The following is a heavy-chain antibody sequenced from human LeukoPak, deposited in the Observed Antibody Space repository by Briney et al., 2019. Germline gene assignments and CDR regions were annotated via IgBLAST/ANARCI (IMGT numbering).Heavy chain of an antibody. Sequence: PSETLSLTCAVYIDSFTNYYWNWIRQTPGKGLEWIGEVNDSGGTNINPSLRSRVTISVDTSENQFSLKLSSVTAADTAVYYCASVSKDTAMSKQRGVDYWGQGTLVTVSS. CDR1: IDSFTNYY. V-gene: IGHV4-34*01. D-gene: IGHD5-18*01. CDR2: VNDSGGT. J-gene: IGHJ4*02. CDR3: ASVSKDTAMSKQRGVDY.